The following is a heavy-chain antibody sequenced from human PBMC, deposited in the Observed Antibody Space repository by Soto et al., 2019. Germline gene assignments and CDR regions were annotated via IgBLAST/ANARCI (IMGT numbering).Heavy chain of an antibody. V-gene: IGHV3-30*18. J-gene: IGHJ6*02. CDR1: GCTCGSYG. CDR3: AKDSSYDFWSGSPVYGMDV. Sequence: PGGSLRLSCAASGCTCGSYGMHWVRQAPGKGLEWVAVISYDGSNKYYADSVKGRFTISRDNSKNTLYLQMNSLRAEDTAVYYCAKDSSYDFWSGSPVYGMDVWGQGTTVTVSS. CDR2: ISYDGSNK. D-gene: IGHD3-3*01.